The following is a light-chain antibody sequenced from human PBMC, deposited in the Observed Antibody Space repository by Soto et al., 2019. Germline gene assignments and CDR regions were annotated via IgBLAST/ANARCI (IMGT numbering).Light chain of an antibody. J-gene: IGKJ4*01. Sequence: EIVMTQSPATLSVSPGEWATLSCRASQSVRSNLAWYQQKPSQAPRLLIYGASTRATGVPARFSGSGSGTDFTLTISRLEPEDFAVYYCQQYGSSPALTFGGGTKVDIK. V-gene: IGKV3-15*01. CDR2: GAS. CDR1: QSVRSN. CDR3: QQYGSSPALT.